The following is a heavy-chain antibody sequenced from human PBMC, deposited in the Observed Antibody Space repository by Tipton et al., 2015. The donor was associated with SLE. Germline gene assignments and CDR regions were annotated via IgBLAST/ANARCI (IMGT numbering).Heavy chain of an antibody. J-gene: IGHJ4*02. V-gene: IGHV4-59*01. CDR1: GGSISTYY. CDR2: IYHTGST. CDR3: AREGRQQQLVRAHFDY. D-gene: IGHD6-13*01. Sequence: TLSLTCTVSGGSISTYYWSWIRQPPKQGLEWIGWIYHTGSTDYNPSLKSRVTISVDTSKNQFSLRLSSVTAADTAVYYCAREGRQQQLVRAHFDYWGQGTLVTVSS.